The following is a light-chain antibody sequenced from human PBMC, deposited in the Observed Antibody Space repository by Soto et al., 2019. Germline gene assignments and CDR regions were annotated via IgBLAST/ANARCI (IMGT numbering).Light chain of an antibody. CDR3: QQYGSSLTWT. J-gene: IGKJ1*01. CDR1: QSVGSRF. Sequence: EIALTQSPGTLSLSPGERATLSCRASQSVGSRFLAWYQQKPGQAPRLLISGTFSRATGIPDRFSGSGSGTDFTLTISRLETEDFAVYYCQQYGSSLTWTFGQGTKVDIK. CDR2: GTF. V-gene: IGKV3-20*01.